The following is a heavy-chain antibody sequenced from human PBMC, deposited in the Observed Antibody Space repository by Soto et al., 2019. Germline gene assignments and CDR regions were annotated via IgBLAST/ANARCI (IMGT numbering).Heavy chain of an antibody. V-gene: IGHV1-69*12. CDR1: GGTFSSYA. J-gene: IGHJ4*02. Sequence: QVQLVQSGAEVKKPGSSVKVSCKASGGTFSSYAISWVRQAPGQGLEWMGGIISIFGTADYAQKFQGRVTSTEDEYTSTDYMELSSLRSEDTDVYYCARRDYASSGYYDLGYWGQGTLVTVSS. CDR2: IISIFGTA. CDR3: ARRDYASSGYYDLGY. D-gene: IGHD3-22*01.